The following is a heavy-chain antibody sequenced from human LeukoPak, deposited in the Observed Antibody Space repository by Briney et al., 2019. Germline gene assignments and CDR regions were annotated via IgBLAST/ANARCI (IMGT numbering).Heavy chain of an antibody. D-gene: IGHD3-16*01. CDR3: ARHYEP. J-gene: IGHJ4*02. Sequence: SETLSLTCTVSGGSISGSSYYWGWIRQPPGKGLEWIGSIYYSGSTYYNPSLKSRVTISVDTSKNQFSLKLNSVTATDTAVYYCARHYEPWGQGTLVTVSS. V-gene: IGHV4-39*01. CDR2: IYYSGST. CDR1: GGSISGSSYY.